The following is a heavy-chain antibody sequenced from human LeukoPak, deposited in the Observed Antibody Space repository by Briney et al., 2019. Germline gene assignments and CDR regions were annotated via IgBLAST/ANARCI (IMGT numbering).Heavy chain of an antibody. CDR1: GGTFSSYA. J-gene: IGHJ6*03. CDR3: ARDAGKAYYYYYYMDV. Sequence: SVKVSCKASGGTFSSYAISWVRQAPGQGLGWMGRIIPIFGTANYAQKFQGRVTITTDESTSTAYMELSSLRSEDTAVYYCARDAGKAYYYYYYMDVWGKGTTVTVSS. V-gene: IGHV1-69*05. D-gene: IGHD6-13*01. CDR2: IIPIFGTA.